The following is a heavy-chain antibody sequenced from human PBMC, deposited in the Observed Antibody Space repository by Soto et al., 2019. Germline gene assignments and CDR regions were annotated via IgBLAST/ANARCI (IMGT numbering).Heavy chain of an antibody. CDR2: IYYSGST. CDR1: GGSISSGDYY. V-gene: IGHV4-30-4*01. J-gene: IGHJ4*02. Sequence: SETLSLTCTVSGGSISSGDYYWSWIRQPPGKGLEWIGYIYYSGSTYYNPSLKSRVTISVDTSKNQFSLKLSSVTAADTAVYYCARDAGSYYTTSFDYWGQGTLVTVS. CDR3: ARDAGSYYTTSFDY. D-gene: IGHD3-10*01.